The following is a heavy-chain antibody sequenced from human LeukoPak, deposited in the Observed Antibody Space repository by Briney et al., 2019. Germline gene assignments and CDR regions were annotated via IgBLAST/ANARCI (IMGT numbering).Heavy chain of an antibody. CDR2: IYYSGST. V-gene: IGHV4-31*03. CDR1: GGSFSSSGSY. CDR3: ARSNFDFWSGYTSGAFDI. D-gene: IGHD3-3*01. Sequence: SETLSLTCTVSGGSFSSSGSYWTWIRQRPGKGLEWIGYIYYSGSTYHNPSLKSRLTISVDTSKNQFSLKLSSVTAADTAVYYCARSNFDFWSGYTSGAFDIWGQGTMVTVSS. J-gene: IGHJ3*02.